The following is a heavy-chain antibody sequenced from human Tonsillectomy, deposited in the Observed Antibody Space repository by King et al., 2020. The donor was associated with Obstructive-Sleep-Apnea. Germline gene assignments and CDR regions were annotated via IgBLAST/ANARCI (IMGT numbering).Heavy chain of an antibody. CDR2: ISAYNGNT. Sequence: VQLVESGAEVKKPGASVKVSCKASGYTFTSYGISWVRQAPGQGLEWMGWISAYNGNTNYAQKLQGRVTMTTETSTSTAYMELRSLRSDDPAVYYCARDGDIVVVPAAIDYWGQGTLVTVSS. CDR3: ARDGDIVVVPAAIDY. J-gene: IGHJ4*02. V-gene: IGHV1-18*01. CDR1: GYTFTSYG. D-gene: IGHD2-2*01.